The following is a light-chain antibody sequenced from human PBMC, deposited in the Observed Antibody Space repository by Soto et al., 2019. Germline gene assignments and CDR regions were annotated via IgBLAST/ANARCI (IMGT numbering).Light chain of an antibody. CDR3: QQYDNFPRT. V-gene: IGKV1-33*01. CDR2: DAS. CDR1: QSISTW. J-gene: IGKJ1*01. Sequence: DIQMTQSPSTLSASVGDRVTITCRASQSISTWLAWYQQKPGKAPKLLIYDASNLETGVPSRFSGSGSGTDFTFTISSLQPEDIATYYCQQYDNFPRTFGQGTKVDIK.